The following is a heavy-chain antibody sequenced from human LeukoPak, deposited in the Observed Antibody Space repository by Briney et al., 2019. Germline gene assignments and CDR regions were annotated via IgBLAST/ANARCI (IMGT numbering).Heavy chain of an antibody. V-gene: IGHV3-23*01. CDR3: AKGYSKGYGA. Sequence: PGGSLRLSCVASGFTFSSYALNWVRQPPGKGLEWVSTIRGSGASTYYADAVRGRFTISRDNTRNTLQLQMNSLRAEDTAVYYCAKGYSKGYGAWGQGTLVTVSS. CDR1: GFTFSSYA. CDR2: IRGSGAST. D-gene: IGHD5-12*01. J-gene: IGHJ5*02.